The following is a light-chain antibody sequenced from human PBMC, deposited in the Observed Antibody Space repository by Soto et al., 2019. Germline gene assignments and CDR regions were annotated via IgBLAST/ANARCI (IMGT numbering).Light chain of an antibody. CDR3: QQYFRWPPWT. V-gene: IGKV3-20*01. J-gene: IGKJ1*01. CDR1: QSVSNNY. Sequence: EIVLTQSPGTLSLSPGERATLSCRASQSVSNNYLAWYQQKPGQAPRLLIYGASNRATGIPDRFSGSGSGTDFTLTIDSLQSEDVADYYCQQYFRWPPWTFGQGTKVDIK. CDR2: GAS.